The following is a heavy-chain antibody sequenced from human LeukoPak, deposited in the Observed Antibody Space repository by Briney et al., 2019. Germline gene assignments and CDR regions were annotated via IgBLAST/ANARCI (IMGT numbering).Heavy chain of an antibody. CDR3: ARLPGASRPRYYFDY. CDR1: GSSINSGYY. Sequence: PSETLSLTCIVSGSSINSGYYWGWIRPPPGKGLEWIGTISDRGSTYNNPSLKSRVTISVDTSKNQLSLKLTSVTAADTAVYYRARLPGASRPRYYFDYWGQGTLVTVSS. V-gene: IGHV4-38-2*02. CDR2: ISDRGST. J-gene: IGHJ4*02. D-gene: IGHD6-6*01.